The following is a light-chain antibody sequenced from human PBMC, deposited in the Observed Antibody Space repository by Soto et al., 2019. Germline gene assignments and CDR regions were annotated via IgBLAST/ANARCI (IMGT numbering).Light chain of an antibody. J-gene: IGKJ1*01. V-gene: IGKV1-5*03. CDR1: QTIGSW. CDR2: KAS. Sequence: IQMTQSPSTLSASVGDRVTITCRASQTIGSWLAWYQAKPGKAPNLLIYKASTLGSGVPSRFSGSGSGTEFTLTINSLQPDDFGTYYCQQYDTYWTFGQGTKVEI. CDR3: QQYDTYWT.